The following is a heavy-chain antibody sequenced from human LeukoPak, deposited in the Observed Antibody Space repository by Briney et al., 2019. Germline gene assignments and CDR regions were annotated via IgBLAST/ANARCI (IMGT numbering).Heavy chain of an antibody. V-gene: IGHV1-69*06. CDR1: GGTFSSYA. CDR2: IITIFGTA. J-gene: IGHJ5*02. CDR3: ARSLITMIRGVMIGGFDP. D-gene: IGHD3-10*01. Sequence: ASVTVSCKASGGTFSSYAISWVRQDPAQGLEWMGGIITIFGTANYAQKFQGRVTITADKSTSTAYMGLRSLRSDDTAVYYCARSLITMIRGVMIGGFDPWGQGTLVTVSS.